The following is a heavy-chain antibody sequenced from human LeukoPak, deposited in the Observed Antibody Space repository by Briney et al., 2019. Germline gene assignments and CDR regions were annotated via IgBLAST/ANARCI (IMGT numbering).Heavy chain of an antibody. J-gene: IGHJ4*02. Sequence: SETLSLTCTVSGGSISSSSYYWGWIRQPPGKGLEWIGSIYYSGSTYYNPSLKSRVTISVDTSKNQFSLKLSSVTAADTAVYYCAITLDFWSGYPFDYWGQGTLVTVSS. CDR3: AITLDFWSGYPFDY. CDR2: IYYSGST. D-gene: IGHD3-3*01. CDR1: GGSISSSSYY. V-gene: IGHV4-39*07.